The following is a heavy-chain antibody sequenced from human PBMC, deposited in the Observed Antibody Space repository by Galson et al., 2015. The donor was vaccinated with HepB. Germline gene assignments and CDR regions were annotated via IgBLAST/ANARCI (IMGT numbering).Heavy chain of an antibody. Sequence: SLRLSCAASGFTVSSNYMSWVRQAPGKGLEWVSVIYSGGSTYYADSVKGRFTISRDNSKNTLYLQMNSLRAEDTAVYYCARDLVYSNTEHWGQGTLVTVPS. CDR1: GFTVSSNY. CDR3: ARDLVYSNTEH. D-gene: IGHD2-8*01. V-gene: IGHV3-66*01. CDR2: IYSGGST. J-gene: IGHJ1*01.